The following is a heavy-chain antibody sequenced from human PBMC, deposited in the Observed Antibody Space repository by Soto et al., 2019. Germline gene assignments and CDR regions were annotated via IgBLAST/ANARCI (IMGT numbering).Heavy chain of an antibody. Sequence: PSETLSLTCTVSGGSISTTTFYWGFIRQPPGKGLECIGSVFYGGNKYYNPSLKSRVTISVDTSKNQFSLKLTSVTAADTDLYYCERHRGPHHPGLWGQGTLVTESS. CDR1: GGSISTTTFY. CDR3: ERHRGPHHPGL. J-gene: IGHJ4*02. CDR2: VFYGGNK. V-gene: IGHV4-39*01.